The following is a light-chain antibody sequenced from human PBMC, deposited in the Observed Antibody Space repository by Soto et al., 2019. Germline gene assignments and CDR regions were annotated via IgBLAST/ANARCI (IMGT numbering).Light chain of an antibody. CDR3: QQYDSTPPT. CDR2: GAS. V-gene: IGKV3-20*01. J-gene: IGKJ1*01. CDR1: QSVNSNY. Sequence: EIVLTHSPGTLSLSPGERATLSCRASQSVNSNYLAWYQRKPAQAPRLLIYGASNRATDIPYRFSASGSGTDFTLTITRLEAEDFAVYYCQQYDSTPPTFGQGTKVEVK.